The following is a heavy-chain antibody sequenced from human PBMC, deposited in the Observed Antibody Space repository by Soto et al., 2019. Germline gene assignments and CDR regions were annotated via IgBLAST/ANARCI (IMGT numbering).Heavy chain of an antibody. D-gene: IGHD2-8*01. CDR1: GGSFSGYY. J-gene: IGHJ4*02. V-gene: IGHV4-34*01. CDR2: INHSGST. CDR3: AHGEYSGDGWCFFDY. Sequence: SETLSLTCAVYGGSFSGYYWSWIRQPPGKGLEWIGEINHSGSTNYNPSLKSRVTISVDTSKNQFSLKLSSVTAADTAVYYCAHGEYSGDGWCFFDYWGQGTLVTVSS.